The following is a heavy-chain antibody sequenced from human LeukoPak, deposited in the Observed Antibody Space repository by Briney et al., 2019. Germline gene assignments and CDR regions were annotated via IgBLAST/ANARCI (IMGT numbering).Heavy chain of an antibody. CDR3: AKDKDLFRWELLTYFDY. J-gene: IGHJ4*02. Sequence: PGGSLRLSCAAYGFTFSSYGMHWVRQAPGKGLEWVAFIRYDGSNKYYADSVKGRFTISRDNSKNTLYLQMNSLRAEDTAVYYCAKDKDLFRWELLTYFDYWGQGTLVTVSS. V-gene: IGHV3-30*02. D-gene: IGHD1-26*01. CDR2: IRYDGSNK. CDR1: GFTFSSYG.